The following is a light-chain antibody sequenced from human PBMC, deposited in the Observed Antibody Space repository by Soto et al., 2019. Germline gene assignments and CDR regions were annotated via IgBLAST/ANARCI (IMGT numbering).Light chain of an antibody. V-gene: IGLV2-8*01. Sequence: QSPLTQPPSASGSPGQSVTISCTGTKNDIGVYDFVSWYQHHPGKAPRLIIYGVVQRPSGVPDRFSGSKSVNTASLTVSGLQAADGADYFCKSYAGSNTYVFGSGTKVTVL. CDR1: KNDIGVYDF. J-gene: IGLJ1*01. CDR2: GVV. CDR3: KSYAGSNTYV.